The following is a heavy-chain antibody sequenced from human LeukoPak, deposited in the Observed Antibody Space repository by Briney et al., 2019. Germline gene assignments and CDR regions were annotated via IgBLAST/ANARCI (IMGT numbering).Heavy chain of an antibody. D-gene: IGHD6-6*01. CDR2: IKQDGSEK. CDR1: GFTFSSYW. J-gene: IGHJ4*02. V-gene: IGHV3-7*01. Sequence: GGSLRLSCAASGFTFSSYWMSWVRQAPGKGLEWVANIKQDGSEKYCVDSVKGRFTISRDNAKNSLYLQMNSLRAEDTAVYYCARDQGAHSSSSAGWGQGTLVTVSS. CDR3: ARDQGAHSSSSAG.